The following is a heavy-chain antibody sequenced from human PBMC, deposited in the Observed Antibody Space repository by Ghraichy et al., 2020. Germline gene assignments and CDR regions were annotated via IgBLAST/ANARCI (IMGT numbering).Heavy chain of an antibody. V-gene: IGHV4-34*01. CDR3: ARGYKQLWLGYYYGMDV. CDR1: GGSFSGYY. Sequence: GSLRLSCAVYGGSFSGYYWSWIRQPPGKGLEWIGEINHSGSTNYNPSLKSRVTISVDTSKNQFSLKLSSVTAADTAVYYCARGYKQLWLGYYYGMDVWGRGTTFTVSS. J-gene: IGHJ6*02. D-gene: IGHD5-18*01. CDR2: INHSGST.